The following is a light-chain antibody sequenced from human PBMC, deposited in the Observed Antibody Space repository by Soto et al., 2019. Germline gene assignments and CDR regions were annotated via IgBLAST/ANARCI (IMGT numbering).Light chain of an antibody. CDR3: QKYSSVPV. Sequence: DIQMTQSPTSLSASVGDRVTITCRASQGIRNFVAWYQQKPGKAPKLLIYAASTLQSGVPSRISGSGSGTDFTLTINSLQPEYVATYSCQKYSSVPVFGPGTKVEIK. CDR1: QGIRNF. V-gene: IGKV1-27*01. J-gene: IGKJ3*01. CDR2: AAS.